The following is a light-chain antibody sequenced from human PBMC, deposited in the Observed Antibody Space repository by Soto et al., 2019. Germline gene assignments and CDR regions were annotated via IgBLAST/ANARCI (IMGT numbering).Light chain of an antibody. V-gene: IGKV3-20*01. CDR3: QQYSKSPRT. J-gene: IGKJ1*01. CDR2: DIS. Sequence: EIVLTQSPGTLSLSPGERATLSCRASQSVSSTYLAWYQQKPGQAPRLLMYDISSRATGIPDRFSGSGSGTDFTLTISRLEPEDSAVYFCQQYSKSPRTFGQGTKVDIK. CDR1: QSVSSTY.